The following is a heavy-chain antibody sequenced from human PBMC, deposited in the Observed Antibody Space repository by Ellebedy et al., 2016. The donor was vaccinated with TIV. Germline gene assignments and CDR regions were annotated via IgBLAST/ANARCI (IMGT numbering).Heavy chain of an antibody. CDR1: GGTFSSYA. CDR3: ATVGPKDAFDI. V-gene: IGHV1-69*13. J-gene: IGHJ3*02. Sequence: SVKVSXXASGGTFSSYAISWVRQAPGQGLEWMGGIIPIFGTANYAQKFQGRVTITADESTSTAYMELSSLRSEDTAVYYCATVGPKDAFDIWGQGTMVTVSS. CDR2: IIPIFGTA. D-gene: IGHD1-26*01.